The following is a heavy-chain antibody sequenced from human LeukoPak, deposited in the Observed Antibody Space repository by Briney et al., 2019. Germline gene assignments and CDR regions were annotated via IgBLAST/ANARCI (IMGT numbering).Heavy chain of an antibody. CDR1: GFPFGNYA. Sequence: GGSLRLSCAPSGFPFGNYAMTWVRQAPGKGLQWVSGIRGGGDTTYYADSVKGRFTISRDNSKNTLYLQMNSLRAEDTAVYYCAKDRHAPGRYCSSTSCFPFDSWGQGTLVTVSS. V-gene: IGHV3-23*01. J-gene: IGHJ5*01. CDR3: AKDRHAPGRYCSSTSCFPFDS. CDR2: IRGGGDTT. D-gene: IGHD2-2*01.